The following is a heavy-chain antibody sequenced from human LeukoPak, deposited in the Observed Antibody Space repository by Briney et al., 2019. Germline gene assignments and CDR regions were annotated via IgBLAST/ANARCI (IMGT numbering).Heavy chain of an antibody. J-gene: IGHJ4*02. Sequence: ASVKVSCKASRYSFTGYYMHWVRQAPGQGLEWMGWINPDSGGTYYAQNFQGRAIMTRDTSISTGYMELSSLRSDDTAVYYCARDGAGKTVTHLIDYWGQGTLVTVSS. CDR3: ARDGAGKTVTHLIDY. CDR2: INPDSGGT. V-gene: IGHV1-2*02. D-gene: IGHD4-17*01. CDR1: RYSFTGYY.